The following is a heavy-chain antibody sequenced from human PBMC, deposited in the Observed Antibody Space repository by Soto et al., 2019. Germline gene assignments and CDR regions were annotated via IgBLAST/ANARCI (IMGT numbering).Heavy chain of an antibody. CDR1: GFTFSSYG. Sequence: PGGSLRLSCAASGFTFSSYGMHWVRRAPGKGLEWVAVIWYDGSNKYYADSVKGRFTISRDNSKNTLYLQMNSLRAEDTAVYYCAGDYGRQGGMDVWGQGTTVTV. CDR2: IWYDGSNK. V-gene: IGHV3-33*01. CDR3: AGDYGRQGGMDV. D-gene: IGHD4-17*01. J-gene: IGHJ6*02.